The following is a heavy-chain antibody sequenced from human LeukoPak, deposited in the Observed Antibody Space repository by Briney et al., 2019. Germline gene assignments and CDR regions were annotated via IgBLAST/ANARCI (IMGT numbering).Heavy chain of an antibody. CDR3: ARKYYYDSSGYYSNWFDP. V-gene: IGHV4-4*02. Sequence: SETLSLTCAVPDVSIFRSNWWSWVRQPPGKGLEWIGQISPSGTTNYSPSLKSRVTISVDKSKNQFSLKLSSVTAADTAVYYCARKYYYDSSGYYSNWFDPWGQGTLVTVSS. J-gene: IGHJ5*02. CDR2: ISPSGTT. CDR1: DVSIFRSNW. D-gene: IGHD3-22*01.